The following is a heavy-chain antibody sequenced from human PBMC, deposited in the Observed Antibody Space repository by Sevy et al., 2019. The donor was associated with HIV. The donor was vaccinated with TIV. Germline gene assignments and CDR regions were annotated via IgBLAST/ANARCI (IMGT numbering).Heavy chain of an antibody. CDR3: ARSPPVVVVPGATSWFDP. V-gene: IGHV4-34*01. J-gene: IGHJ5*02. D-gene: IGHD2-2*01. CDR2: INESGIT. Sequence: SETLSLTCAVHDGSFSGYYWNWIRQLPGKGLEWIGEINESGITYYNPSLKSRVTISVDTSKKQFPLKLNSVTAAETAVYFCARSPPVVVVPGATSWFDPWGQGTLVTVSS. CDR1: DGSFSGYY.